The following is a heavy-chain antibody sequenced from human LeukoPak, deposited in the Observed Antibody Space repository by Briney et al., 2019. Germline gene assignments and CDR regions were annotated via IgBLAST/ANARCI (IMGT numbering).Heavy chain of an antibody. V-gene: IGHV1-2*02. CDR3: ARVLAAHSLDAFDI. D-gene: IGHD3-3*02. CDR2: INPNSGGT. Sequence: GASVKVSCKASGYTFTGYYMHWVRQAPGQGLEWMGWINPNSGGTNYAQKFQGRVTMTRDTSISTAYMELSRLRSDDTAVYYCARVLAAHSLDAFDIWGQGTMVTVSS. J-gene: IGHJ3*02. CDR1: GYTFTGYY.